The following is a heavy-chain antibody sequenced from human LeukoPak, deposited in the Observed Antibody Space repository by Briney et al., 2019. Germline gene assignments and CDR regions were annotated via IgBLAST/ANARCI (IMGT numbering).Heavy chain of an antibody. V-gene: IGHV3-66*01. CDR2: IMPGGHI. D-gene: IGHD4-17*01. J-gene: IGHJ4*02. Sequence: GGSLRLSCRASGLSVDSVFMNWVRQPPGKGLEWVSFIMPGGHIDYTDSVKGRFTISRDSFKNTLSLQMNSLRVDDSAVYYCARGNSATTTFDFWGQGTLVTVSS. CDR3: ARGNSATTTFDF. CDR1: GLSVDSVF.